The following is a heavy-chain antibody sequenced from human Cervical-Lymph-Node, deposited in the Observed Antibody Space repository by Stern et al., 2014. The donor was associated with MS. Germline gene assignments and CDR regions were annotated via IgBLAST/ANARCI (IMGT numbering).Heavy chain of an antibody. CDR2: ISWNSGNI. J-gene: IGHJ4*02. CDR1: GFTFDDYA. D-gene: IGHD2-15*01. V-gene: IGHV3-9*01. CDR3: AKDINLRGTYYFDY. Sequence: VQLVQSGGGLVQPGRSLRPSCAASGFTFDDYAMHWVRQAPGKGLEWVSGISWNSGNIGYADSVKGRFTISRDNAKNSLYLQMNSLRAEDTALYYCAKDINLRGTYYFDYWGQGTLVTVSS.